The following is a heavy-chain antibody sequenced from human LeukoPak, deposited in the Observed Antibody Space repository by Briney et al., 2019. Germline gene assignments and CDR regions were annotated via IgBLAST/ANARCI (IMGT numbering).Heavy chain of an antibody. J-gene: IGHJ6*02. CDR2: TYYRSKLYN. V-gene: IGHV6-1*01. CDR1: GDSVSSNSAA. CDR3: ARGFHSSGYYRLGYYYGMDV. Sequence: SQTLSLTCAISGDSVSSNSAAWNWIRQSPSRGLEWLGRTYYRSKLYNDYAVSVKSRITINPDTSKNQFSLQLNSVTPEDTAVYYCARGFHSSGYYRLGYYYGMDVWGQGTTVTVSS. D-gene: IGHD3-22*01.